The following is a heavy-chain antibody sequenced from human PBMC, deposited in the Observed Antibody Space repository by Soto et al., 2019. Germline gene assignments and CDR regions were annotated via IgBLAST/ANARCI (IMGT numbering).Heavy chain of an antibody. CDR2: IIPIFGTA. J-gene: IGHJ5*02. CDR3: ASSRAKQLVHWFDP. Sequence: ASVKVSCKASGGTFSSYAVSWVRQAPGQGLEWMGGIIPIFGTANYAQKFQGRVTITADESTSTAYMELSSLRSEDTAVYYCASSRAKQLVHWFDPWGQGTLVTVSS. V-gene: IGHV1-69*13. CDR1: GGTFSSYA. D-gene: IGHD6-6*01.